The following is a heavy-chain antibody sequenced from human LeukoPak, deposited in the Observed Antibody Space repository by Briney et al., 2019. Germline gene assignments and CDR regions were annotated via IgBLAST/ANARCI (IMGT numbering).Heavy chain of an antibody. Sequence: PSETLSLTCTVSGGSISSYYWSWVRQPPGKGLEWIGEIYHSGSTNYNPSLKSRVTISVDKSKNQFSLKLSSVTAADTAVYYCARGRVFYGDWGQGTLVTVSS. CDR1: GGSISSYY. V-gene: IGHV4-4*02. D-gene: IGHD4-17*01. CDR2: IYHSGST. J-gene: IGHJ4*02. CDR3: ARGRVFYGD.